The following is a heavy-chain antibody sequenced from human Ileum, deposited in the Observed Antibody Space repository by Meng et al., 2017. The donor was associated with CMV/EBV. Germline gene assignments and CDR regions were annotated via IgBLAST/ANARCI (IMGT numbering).Heavy chain of an antibody. CDR1: GGSLSGYY. Sequence: AVYGGSLSGYYFSWLRQSPGKGLEWIGEIDHMESTNYNPSLKSRVTFSIATSNNQFSLRLNSVTAADTALYFCARRVGSGKYYFDYWSQGALVTVSS. J-gene: IGHJ4*02. V-gene: IGHV4-34*01. CDR2: IDHMEST. D-gene: IGHD3-10*01. CDR3: ARRVGSGKYYFDY.